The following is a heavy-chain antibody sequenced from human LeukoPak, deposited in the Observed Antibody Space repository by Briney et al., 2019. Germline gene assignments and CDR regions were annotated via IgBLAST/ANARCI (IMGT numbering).Heavy chain of an antibody. J-gene: IGHJ4*02. D-gene: IGHD3-10*01. V-gene: IGHV3-30*18. CDR2: ISYDGSNK. CDR1: EFTFSSYG. CDR3: AKDRESSYGLLWFGELLCDIDY. Sequence: SGGSLRLSCAASEFTFSSYGMHWVRQAPGKGLEWVAVISYDGSNKYYADSVKGRFTISRDNSKNTLYLQMNSLRAEDTAVYYCAKDRESSYGLLWFGELLCDIDYWGQGTLVTVSS.